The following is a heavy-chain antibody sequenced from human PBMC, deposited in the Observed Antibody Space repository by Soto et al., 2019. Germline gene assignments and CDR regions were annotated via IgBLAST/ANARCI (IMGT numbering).Heavy chain of an antibody. CDR1: GYTFTSYA. D-gene: IGHD2-2*01. V-gene: IGHV1-3*01. Sequence: ASVKVSCKASGYTFTSYATHWVRQAPGQRLEWMGWINAGNGNTKYSQKFQGRVTITRDTSASTAYMELSSLRSEDTAVYYCARGLVVVPAAKSWFDPWGQGTLVTVSS. J-gene: IGHJ5*02. CDR2: INAGNGNT. CDR3: ARGLVVVPAAKSWFDP.